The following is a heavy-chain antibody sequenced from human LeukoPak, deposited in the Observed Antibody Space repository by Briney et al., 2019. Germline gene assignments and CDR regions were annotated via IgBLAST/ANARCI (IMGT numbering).Heavy chain of an antibody. Sequence: PGGSLRLSCAASGFTFSSYAMSWVRQAPGKGLEWVSGISGSGGSTFYADSVKGRFTISRDNSKNTLYLQVNSLRAEDTAIYYCAKVIVGFNYYFDYWGQGTLVTVSS. V-gene: IGHV3-23*01. CDR1: GFTFSSYA. CDR2: ISGSGGST. D-gene: IGHD1-26*01. J-gene: IGHJ4*02. CDR3: AKVIVGFNYYFDY.